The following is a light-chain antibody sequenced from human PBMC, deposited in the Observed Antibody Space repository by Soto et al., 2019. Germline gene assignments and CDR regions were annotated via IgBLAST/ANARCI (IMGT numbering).Light chain of an antibody. CDR2: YDS. Sequence: SYELTQPPSVSVAPGKTARITCGGNNIGSKSVHWYQQKPGQAPVLVIYYDSDRPSGIPERFSGSNSGNTATLTISRVEAGDEADYYCQVWEFGGGTKVTVL. J-gene: IGLJ2*01. CDR1: NIGSKS. V-gene: IGLV3-21*01. CDR3: QVWE.